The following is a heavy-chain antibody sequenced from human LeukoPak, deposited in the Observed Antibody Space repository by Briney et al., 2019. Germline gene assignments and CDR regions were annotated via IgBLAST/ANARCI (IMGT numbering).Heavy chain of an antibody. V-gene: IGHV5-51*01. CDR1: GYSFTSYW. Sequence: GESLKISCKGSGYSFTSYWIGWVRQVPGKGLEWMGIIYPGDSETRYSPSFQGQVTISADKSISTAYLQWSSLKASDTAMYYCARLRPYYYDSSGYFDYWGQGTLVTVSS. CDR2: IYPGDSET. J-gene: IGHJ4*02. D-gene: IGHD3-22*01. CDR3: ARLRPYYYDSSGYFDY.